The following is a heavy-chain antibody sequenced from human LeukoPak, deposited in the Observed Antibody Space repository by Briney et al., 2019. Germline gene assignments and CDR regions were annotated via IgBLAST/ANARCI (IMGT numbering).Heavy chain of an antibody. D-gene: IGHD6-13*01. CDR1: GYTFTGYY. CDR2: INPNSGGT. J-gene: IGHJ3*02. V-gene: IGHV1-2*02. CDR3: ARDKGIAAPADLGVFDI. Sequence: ASVKVSCKASGYTFTGYYMHWVRQAPGQGLEWMGWINPNSGGTNYAQKFQGRVTMTRDTSISTAYMELRSLRSDDSAVYYCARDKGIAAPADLGVFDIWGQGTMVTVSS.